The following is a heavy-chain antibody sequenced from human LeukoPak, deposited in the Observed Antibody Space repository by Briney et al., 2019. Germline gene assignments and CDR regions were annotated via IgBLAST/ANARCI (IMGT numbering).Heavy chain of an antibody. J-gene: IGHJ4*02. CDR2: ISKTSAKI. V-gene: IGHV3-21*06. CDR1: GFTFRTYN. CDR3: VRGDGDLFDF. D-gene: IGHD4-17*01. Sequence: GGSLRLSCAASGFTFRTYNMNWVRQAPGKGLEWVSFISKTSAKIYYGDSVRGRFTISRDNAKNSIHLQMGSLRVEDTAVYYCVRGDGDLFDFWGQGTLVTVSS.